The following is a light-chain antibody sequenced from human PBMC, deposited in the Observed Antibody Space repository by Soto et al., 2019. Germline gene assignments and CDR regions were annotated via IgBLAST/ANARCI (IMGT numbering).Light chain of an antibody. J-gene: IGLJ3*02. CDR2: SNN. V-gene: IGLV1-44*01. CDR3: AAWDDSLNGWV. CDR1: SSNIGSNT. Sequence: QSVLTQPPSASGTPGQRVTISCSGSSSNIGSNTVNWYQQLPGTAPKLLIYSNNQRPSGVPERFSGSKSGTSASLAISGLQFEDEADYYCAAWDDSLNGWVFGRGTKLTVL.